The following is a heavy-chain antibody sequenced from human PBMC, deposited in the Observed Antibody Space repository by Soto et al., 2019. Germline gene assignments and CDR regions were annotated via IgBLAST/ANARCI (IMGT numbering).Heavy chain of an antibody. CDR2: IVVGSGNT. CDR1: GFRFTSFG. CDR3: AATYYDLLTGYPY. Sequence: SVKVSCKASGFRFTSFGMQWVRQARGQHLEWIGWIVVGSGNTNYAQKFQERVTITRDMSTSTAYMELSSLRSEDTAVYYCAATYYDLLTGYPYWGQGTPVTVSS. V-gene: IGHV1-58*02. D-gene: IGHD3-9*01. J-gene: IGHJ4*02.